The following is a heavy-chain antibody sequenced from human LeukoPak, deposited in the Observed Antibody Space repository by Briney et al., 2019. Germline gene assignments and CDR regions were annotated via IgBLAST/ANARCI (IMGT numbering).Heavy chain of an antibody. J-gene: IGHJ5*02. CDR2: INPNSGGT. D-gene: IGHD4-23*01. CDR3: ARDNSVEDTAWWFDP. Sequence: ASVKVSCKASVYTFTGYSIHWVRQDPGQGLEWMGRINPNSGGTNYAQKFQGRVTMTRDTSISTAYMELSRLRSDDTAVYYCARDNSVEDTAWWFDPWGQGTLVTVSS. CDR1: VYTFTGYS. V-gene: IGHV1-2*06.